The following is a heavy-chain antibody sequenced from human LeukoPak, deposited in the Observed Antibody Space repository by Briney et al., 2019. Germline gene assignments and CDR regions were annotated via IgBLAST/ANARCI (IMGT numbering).Heavy chain of an antibody. V-gene: IGHV4-59*01. CDR2: IYYSGST. J-gene: IGHJ4*02. CDR3: ARRKFWSGYYAFDY. CDR1: GGSISGYY. D-gene: IGHD3-3*01. Sequence: SETLSLTCTVSGGSISGYYWSWIRQPPGKGLEWIGYIYYSGSTNYNPSLKSRVTISVDTSKNQFSLKLSSVTAADTAVYYCARRKFWSGYYAFDYWGQGTLVTVSS.